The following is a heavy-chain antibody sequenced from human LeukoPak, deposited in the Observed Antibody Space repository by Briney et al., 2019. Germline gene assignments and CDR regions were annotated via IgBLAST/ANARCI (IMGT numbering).Heavy chain of an antibody. CDR1: GFTFSSYG. V-gene: IGHV3-30*18. J-gene: IGHJ5*02. CDR3: AKDWTTTVQP. CDR2: ISYDGSNK. Sequence: GGSLRLSCATSGFTFSSYGMNWVRQAPGKGLEWVAVISYDGSNKYYADSVKGRFTISRDNSKNTLYLQMNSLRAEDTAVYYCAKDWTTTVQPWGQGTLVTVSP. D-gene: IGHD3/OR15-3a*01.